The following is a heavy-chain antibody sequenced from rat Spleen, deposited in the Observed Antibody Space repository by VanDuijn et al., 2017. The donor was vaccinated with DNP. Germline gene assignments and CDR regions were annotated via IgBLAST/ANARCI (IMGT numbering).Heavy chain of an antibody. CDR2: ITTSGGNT. V-gene: IGHV5-31*01. CDR3: ARWFNSGYYFDY. CDR1: EFTFNNYW. Sequence: EVQLVESGGDLVQPGRSLKLSCVVSEFTFNNYWLTWIRQIPGKGLAWVASITTSGGNTYYPDSVRGRFTISRDNAKTTLYLQMNSLRSEDMATYYCARWFNSGYYFDYWGQGVMVTVSS. J-gene: IGHJ2*01. D-gene: IGHD4-3*01.